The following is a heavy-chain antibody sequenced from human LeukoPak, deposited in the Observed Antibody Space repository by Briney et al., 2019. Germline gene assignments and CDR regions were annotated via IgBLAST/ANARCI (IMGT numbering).Heavy chain of an antibody. D-gene: IGHD3-9*01. Sequence: PGGSLRLSCSASGFTFSSYPLHWVRQAPGKGLEYVSAISSNGGSTYYADSVKGRFTIFRDNSKNTLYLQMSSLRAEDTAVYYCVKDTALRYLDWPWGQGTLVTVSS. CDR2: ISSNGGST. CDR3: VKDTALRYLDWP. J-gene: IGHJ4*02. V-gene: IGHV3-64D*09. CDR1: GFTFSSYP.